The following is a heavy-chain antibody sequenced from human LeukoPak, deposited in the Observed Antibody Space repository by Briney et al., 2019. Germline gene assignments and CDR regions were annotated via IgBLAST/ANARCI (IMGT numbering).Heavy chain of an antibody. CDR1: GGSISSGGYY. CDR2: IYYSGGT. Sequence: SQTLSLTCTVSGGSISSGGYYWSWIRQHPGKGLEWIGYIYYSGGTYYNPSLKSRVTISVDTSKNQFSLKLSSVTAADTAVYYCARASTGYQKDYYYYGMDVWGQGTTVTVSS. J-gene: IGHJ6*02. V-gene: IGHV4-31*03. CDR3: ARASTGYQKDYYYYGMDV. D-gene: IGHD3-9*01.